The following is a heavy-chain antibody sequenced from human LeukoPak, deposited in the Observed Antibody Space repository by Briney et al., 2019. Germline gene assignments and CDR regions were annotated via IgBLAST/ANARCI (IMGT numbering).Heavy chain of an antibody. V-gene: IGHV4-61*01. CDR2: IYYSGST. D-gene: IGHD3-22*01. CDR3: ARVLQYYYDSSGYPDYFDY. Sequence: PSGTLSLTCTVSGGSISSSSHYLSWIRQPPGKGLEWIVYIYYSGSTNYNPSLKSRVTISVDTSKNQFSLKLSSVTAADTAVYYCARVLQYYYDSSGYPDYFDYWGQGTRVTVSS. J-gene: IGHJ4*02. CDR1: GGSISSSSHY.